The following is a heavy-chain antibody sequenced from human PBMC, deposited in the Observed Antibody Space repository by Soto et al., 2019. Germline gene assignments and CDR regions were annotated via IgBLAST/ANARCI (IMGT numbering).Heavy chain of an antibody. J-gene: IGHJ6*02. CDR1: GGSISSGGYY. D-gene: IGHD6-19*01. CDR3: ATGPGSIRAVDFWYYYYGMDV. Sequence: QVQLQESGPGLVKPSQTLSLTCTVSGGSISSGGYYWSWIRQHPGKGLEWIGYIYYSGSTYYNPSLKSRVTISVDTSKNQFSLKLSSVTAADTAVYYCATGPGSIRAVDFWYYYYGMDVWGQGTTVTVSS. CDR2: IYYSGST. V-gene: IGHV4-31*03.